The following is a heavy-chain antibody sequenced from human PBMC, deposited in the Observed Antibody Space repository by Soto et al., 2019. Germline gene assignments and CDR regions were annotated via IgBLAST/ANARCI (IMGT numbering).Heavy chain of an antibody. Sequence: QVQLVQSGAEVKKPGASVKVSCKASGYTFTSYGISWVRQAPGQGLEWMGWISAYNGNTNYAQKLQGRVTLTTDTSTRTAYMELGSLRSDDTAVYYCAREMGYSRSWYRFFDAFDCWGQGTMVTVSS. J-gene: IGHJ3*01. CDR3: AREMGYSRSWYRFFDAFDC. V-gene: IGHV1-18*04. CDR2: ISAYNGNT. CDR1: GYTFTSYG. D-gene: IGHD6-13*01.